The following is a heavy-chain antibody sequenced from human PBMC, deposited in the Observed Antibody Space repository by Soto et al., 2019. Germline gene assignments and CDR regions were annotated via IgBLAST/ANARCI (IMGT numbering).Heavy chain of an antibody. CDR1: GFTFSSYA. CDR3: ARGGGIAVAGTHLDY. J-gene: IGHJ4*02. V-gene: IGHV3-23*01. CDR2: IGGSGAGT. D-gene: IGHD6-19*01. Sequence: EVQLLESGGGLVQPGGSLRLSCAASGFTFSSYAMRWVRQAPGKGLEWVSGIGGSGAGTNYADSVKGRFTTSRDNSKNTLYLQMSSLRAEDTAVYYCARGGGIAVAGTHLDYWGQGTLVTVSS.